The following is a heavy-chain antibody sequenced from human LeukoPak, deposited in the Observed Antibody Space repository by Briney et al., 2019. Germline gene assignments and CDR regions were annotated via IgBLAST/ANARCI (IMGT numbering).Heavy chain of an antibody. D-gene: IGHD6-13*01. CDR3: ARVSRSGSSWYWFDP. Sequence: PGGSLRLSCAASGFTFSSYSMNWVRQAPGKGLEWVSYISSSSSTIYYADSVKGRFTISRDNAKNSLYLQMNSLRAEDTAVYYCARVSRSGSSWYWFDPWGQGTLVTVSS. V-gene: IGHV3-48*04. CDR2: ISSSSSTI. CDR1: GFTFSSYS. J-gene: IGHJ5*02.